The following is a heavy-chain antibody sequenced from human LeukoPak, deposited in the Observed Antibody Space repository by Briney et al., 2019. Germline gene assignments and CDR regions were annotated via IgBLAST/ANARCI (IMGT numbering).Heavy chain of an antibody. CDR2: ITGSGSTM. CDR3: ARDSGSDY. V-gene: IGHV3-48*02. D-gene: IGHD3-10*01. CDR1: GFTFSNYS. J-gene: IGHJ4*02. Sequence: GGSLRLSCAASGFTFSNYSINWVRQAPGKGLEWISYITGSGSTMYYADSVKGRFTISRDNARNSLYLQMNSLRDEDMAVYYCARDSGSDYWGQGTLVTVSS.